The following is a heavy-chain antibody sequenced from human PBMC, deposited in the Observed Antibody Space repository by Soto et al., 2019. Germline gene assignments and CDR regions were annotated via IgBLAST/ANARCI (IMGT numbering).Heavy chain of an antibody. Sequence: SETLSLTCTVSGGSISSGGYYWSWIRQHPGKGLEWIGYIYYSGSTYYNPSLKSRITISVDTSKNQFSLKLSSVTAADTAVYYCARSNPSDFWSGYYDYWGQGTLVTVSS. J-gene: IGHJ4*02. CDR3: ARSNPSDFWSGYYDY. V-gene: IGHV4-31*03. D-gene: IGHD3-3*01. CDR2: IYYSGST. CDR1: GGSISSGGYY.